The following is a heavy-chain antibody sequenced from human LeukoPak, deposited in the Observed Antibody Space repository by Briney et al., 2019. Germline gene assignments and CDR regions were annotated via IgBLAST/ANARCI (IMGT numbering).Heavy chain of an antibody. D-gene: IGHD3-3*01. Sequence: SETLSLTCAVYGGSFSGYYWSWLRQPPGKGLEWIGEINHSGSTNYNPSLKSRVTISVDTSKNQFSLKLSSVTAADTAVYYCAREAGLWVGSYDLWSERLDYMDVWGKGTTVTVSS. V-gene: IGHV4-34*01. CDR3: AREAGLWVGSYDLWSERLDYMDV. CDR2: INHSGST. CDR1: GGSFSGYY. J-gene: IGHJ6*03.